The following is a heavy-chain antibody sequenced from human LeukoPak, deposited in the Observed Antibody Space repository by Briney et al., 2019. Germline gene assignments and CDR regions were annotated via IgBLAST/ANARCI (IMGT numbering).Heavy chain of an antibody. D-gene: IGHD6-6*01. J-gene: IGHJ5*02. CDR1: GGSISSYY. CDR2: IYYSGST. CDR3: ARRPAARGHWFDP. Sequence: PSETLSLTCTVSGGSISSYYWSWIRQPPGKGLEWIGYIYYSGSTNYNPSLKSRVTISVDTSKNQFSLKLSSVTAADTAVYYCARRPAARGHWFDPWGQGTLVTVSP. V-gene: IGHV4-59*08.